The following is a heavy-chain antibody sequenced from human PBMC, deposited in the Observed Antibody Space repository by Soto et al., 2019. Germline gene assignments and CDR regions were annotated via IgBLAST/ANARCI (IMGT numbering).Heavy chain of an antibody. CDR3: ARSGFHYYYYYYGMDV. Sequence: EVQLVESGGGLVQPGGSLRLSCAASGFTFSSYWMHWVHQAPGKGLVWVSRINSDGSSTSYADSVKGRFTISRDNAKNTLYLQMNSLRAEDTAVYYCARSGFHYYYYYYGMDVWGQGTTVTVSS. CDR2: INSDGSST. CDR1: GFTFSSYW. J-gene: IGHJ6*02. D-gene: IGHD3-3*01. V-gene: IGHV3-74*01.